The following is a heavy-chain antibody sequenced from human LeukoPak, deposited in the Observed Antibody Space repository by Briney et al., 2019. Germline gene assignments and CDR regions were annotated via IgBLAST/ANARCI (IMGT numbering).Heavy chain of an antibody. V-gene: IGHV4-61*02. Sequence: SETLSLTCNVSGASISSGSYYWGWLRQSAGEGLEYIGRIYASGSTNYNPSLESRVTISVDTSKNQFSLNLSSVTAADTAVYYCAREGYDILTLSTRSFDLWGRGTLVTVSS. J-gene: IGHJ2*01. CDR3: AREGYDILTLSTRSFDL. D-gene: IGHD3-9*01. CDR2: IYASGST. CDR1: GASISSGSYY.